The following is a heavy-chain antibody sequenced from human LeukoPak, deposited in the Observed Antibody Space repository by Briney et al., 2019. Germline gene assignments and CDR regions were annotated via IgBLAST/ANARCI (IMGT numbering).Heavy chain of an antibody. D-gene: IGHD5-12*01. CDR3: AKGSGYDTDFDY. Sequence: PGGSLRLSCAASGFTFSTYVMSWVRQAPGKGLEWVSGISGSGDNTYYADSVKGRSTISRDNSKNTLYLQMNSLRAEDTAVYYCAKGSGYDTDFDYWGRGTLVSVSS. V-gene: IGHV3-23*01. CDR1: GFTFSTYV. CDR2: ISGSGDNT. J-gene: IGHJ4*02.